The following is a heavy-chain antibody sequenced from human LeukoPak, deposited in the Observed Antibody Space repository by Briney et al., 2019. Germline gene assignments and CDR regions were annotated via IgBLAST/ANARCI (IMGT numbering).Heavy chain of an antibody. J-gene: IGHJ4*02. Sequence: GGSLRLSCAASGFTFSSYWMHWVRQAPGKGLVWVSHINVDGSSTTYADSVKGRFTISRDSAKNTLYLQMNSLRADDTAVYYCARDRSYSSDYWGQGTLVTVSS. CDR2: INVDGSST. V-gene: IGHV3-74*01. CDR1: GFTFSSYW. CDR3: ARDRSYSSDY. D-gene: IGHD1-26*01.